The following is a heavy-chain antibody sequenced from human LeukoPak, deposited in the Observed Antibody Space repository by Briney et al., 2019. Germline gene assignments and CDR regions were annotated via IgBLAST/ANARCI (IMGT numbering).Heavy chain of an antibody. CDR3: ARRSYYDSGGYYYDF. D-gene: IGHD3-22*01. CDR1: GYDFFGYW. CDR2: IYPDDSDT. V-gene: IGHV5-51*01. Sequence: GEALQISCKGSGYDFFGYWIGWVRQMPGKGLEWMGIIYPDDSDTRYSPSFQGQVTISADKSISTAYLQWSSLKASDTAMYYCARRSYYDSGGYYYDFWGQGTLVTVSS. J-gene: IGHJ4*02.